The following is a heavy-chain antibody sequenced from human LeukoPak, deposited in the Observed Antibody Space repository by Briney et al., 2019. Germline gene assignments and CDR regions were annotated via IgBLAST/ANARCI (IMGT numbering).Heavy chain of an antibody. CDR2: IIPIFGTA. CDR3: AVGDQLYYFDY. Sequence: ASVKVSCKASGGTFSSYAISWVRQAPRQGLEWMGGIIPIFGTANYAQKFQGRVTITADESTSTAYMELSSLRSEDTAVYYCAVGDQLYYFDYWGQGTLVTVSS. V-gene: IGHV1-69*01. D-gene: IGHD2-2*01. J-gene: IGHJ4*02. CDR1: GGTFSSYA.